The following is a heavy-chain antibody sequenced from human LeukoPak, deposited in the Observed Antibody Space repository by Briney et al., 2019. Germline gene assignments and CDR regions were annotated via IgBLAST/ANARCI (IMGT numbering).Heavy chain of an antibody. Sequence: SVKVSCKASGGTFSSYAISWVRQAPGQGLEWMGGIIPIFGTANYAQKFQGRVTITADESTSTAYMELSSLRSEDTAVYYCARGRTVTNYYYYYMDVWGKGTTVTISS. CDR3: ARGRTVTNYYYYYMDV. CDR2: IIPIFGTA. CDR1: GGTFSSYA. D-gene: IGHD4-17*01. V-gene: IGHV1-69*13. J-gene: IGHJ6*03.